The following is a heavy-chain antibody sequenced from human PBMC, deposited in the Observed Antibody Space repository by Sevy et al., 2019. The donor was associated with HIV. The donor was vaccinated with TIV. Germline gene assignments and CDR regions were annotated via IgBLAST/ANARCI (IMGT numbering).Heavy chain of an antibody. Sequence: GESLKISCAASGFTFSNFGMSWVRQAPGKGLEWVSVMYSGGSPYYADSVKGRFALSRDMSKNTVYLQMNSLRAEDTAVYYCARGYCGGGSCTAFDPWGQGTLVTVSS. V-gene: IGHV3-53*01. CDR3: ARGYCGGGSCTAFDP. D-gene: IGHD2-15*01. J-gene: IGHJ5*02. CDR2: MYSGGSP. CDR1: GFTFSNFG.